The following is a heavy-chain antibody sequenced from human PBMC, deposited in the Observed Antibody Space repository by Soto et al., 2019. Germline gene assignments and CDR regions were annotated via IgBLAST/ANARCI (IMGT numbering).Heavy chain of an antibody. CDR1: GGSISSISYY. Sequence: QLQLQESGPGLEKPSETLSLTCTVSGGSISSISYYWGWIRQPPGKGLEWIGSIKYSGHTFYNPSLKSRVTMSVVTSKNQFSLRLSSVTAAETAVYYCARVNIAVVPSTTLDYWGQGTLVTVSS. CDR3: ARVNIAVVPSTTLDY. J-gene: IGHJ4*02. CDR2: IKYSGHT. D-gene: IGHD2-2*01. V-gene: IGHV4-39*01.